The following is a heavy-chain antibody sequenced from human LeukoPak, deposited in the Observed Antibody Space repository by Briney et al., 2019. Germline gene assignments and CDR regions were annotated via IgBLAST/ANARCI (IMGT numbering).Heavy chain of an antibody. CDR1: GGTFSSYA. CDR3: AREATGHAVLSFDY. J-gene: IGHJ4*02. V-gene: IGHV1-69*05. Sequence: ASVKVSCKASGGTFSSYAISWVRQAPGQGLEWMGRTIPIFGTANYAQRFQGRVTITTDESTSTAYMELSSLRSEGTAVYYCAREATGHAVLSFDYWGQGTLVTVSS. CDR2: TIPIFGTA.